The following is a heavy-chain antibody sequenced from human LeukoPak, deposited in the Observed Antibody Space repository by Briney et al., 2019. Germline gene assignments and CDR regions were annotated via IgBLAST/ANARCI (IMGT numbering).Heavy chain of an antibody. CDR2: IWYDGSNK. J-gene: IGHJ6*02. V-gene: IGHV3-33*01. D-gene: IGHD3-22*01. CDR3: ARGYYDSSYCYYYGMDV. CDR1: GFTFSSYG. Sequence: PGRSLRLSCAASGFTFSSYGMHWVRQAPGKGLEWVAVIWYDGSNKYYADSVKGRFTISRDNSKNTLYLQMNSLRAEDTAVYYCARGYYDSSYCYYYGMDVWGQGTTVTVSS.